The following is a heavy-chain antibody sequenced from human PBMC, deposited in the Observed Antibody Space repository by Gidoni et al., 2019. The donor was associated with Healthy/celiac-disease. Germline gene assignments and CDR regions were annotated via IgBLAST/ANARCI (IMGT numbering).Heavy chain of an antibody. Sequence: QVQLVQSGAEVKKPGSSVKVYCKASGGTFSSYALRWVRQAPGQGLEWMGRIIPILGIANYAQKFQGRVTITADKSTSTAYMELSSLRSEDTAVYYCARDLRVDYYGSGSYRYFDYWGQGTLVTVSS. CDR1: GGTFSSYA. D-gene: IGHD3-10*01. J-gene: IGHJ4*02. CDR2: IIPILGIA. CDR3: ARDLRVDYYGSGSYRYFDY. V-gene: IGHV1-69*04.